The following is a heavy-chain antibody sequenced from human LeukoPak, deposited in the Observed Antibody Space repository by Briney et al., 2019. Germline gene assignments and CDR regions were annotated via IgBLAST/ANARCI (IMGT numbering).Heavy chain of an antibody. Sequence: PSEPLSLTCTVSGGSISSGDYYWSWIRQPPGKGLEWIGYIYYSGSTYYNPSLKSRVTISVDTSKNQFSLKLSSVTAADTAVYYCARLVYGDFTMGEYYFDYWGQGTLVTVSS. V-gene: IGHV4-30-4*08. CDR1: GGSISSGDYY. CDR2: IYYSGST. J-gene: IGHJ4*02. D-gene: IGHD4-17*01. CDR3: ARLVYGDFTMGEYYFDY.